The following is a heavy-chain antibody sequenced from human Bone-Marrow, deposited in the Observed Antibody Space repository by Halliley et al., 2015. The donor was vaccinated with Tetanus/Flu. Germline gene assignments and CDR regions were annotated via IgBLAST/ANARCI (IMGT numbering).Heavy chain of an antibody. CDR3: ARDRGDTPMTDC. V-gene: IGHV4-59*11. Sequence: TLSLTCNVSGDSIRSHSWSWIRQPPGKGMEWIGNVEYRGGSNYNPSLNSRLTISVDMSKNQFSLKLSSVTAADTAVYYRARDRGDTPMTDCWGQGTLVTVSS. CDR2: VEYRGGS. J-gene: IGHJ4*02. D-gene: IGHD5-18*01. CDR1: GDSIRSHS.